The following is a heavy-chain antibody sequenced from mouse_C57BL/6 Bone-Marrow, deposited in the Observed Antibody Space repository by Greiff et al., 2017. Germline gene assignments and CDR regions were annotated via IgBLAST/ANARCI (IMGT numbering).Heavy chain of an antibody. CDR2: ISYAGSN. V-gene: IGHV3-6*01. CDR1: GYSITSGYY. Sequence: EVQLKESGPGLVKPSQSLSLTCSFTGYSITSGYYWNWIRQFPGNKLEWMGYISYAGSNTYNPSLKTRIFITRDPSKNQFFLKLNSGTTEDTAPYYCARGGALYYCDNGGQGPTLTASS. J-gene: IGHJ2*01. CDR3: ARGGALYYCDN.